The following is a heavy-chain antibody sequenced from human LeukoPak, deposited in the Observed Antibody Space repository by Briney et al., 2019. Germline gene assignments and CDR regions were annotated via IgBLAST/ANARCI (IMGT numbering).Heavy chain of an antibody. CDR2: INHSGST. V-gene: IGHV4-34*01. CDR1: GGSFSGYY. D-gene: IGHD3-3*01. CDR3: ASEPRITTGYYYGMDV. Sequence: SETLSLTCAVYGGSFSGYYWSWIRQPPGKGLEWIGEINHSGSTNYNPSLKSRVTISVDTSKNQFSPKLSSVTAADTAVYYCASEPRITTGYYYGMDVWGQGTTVTVSS. J-gene: IGHJ6*02.